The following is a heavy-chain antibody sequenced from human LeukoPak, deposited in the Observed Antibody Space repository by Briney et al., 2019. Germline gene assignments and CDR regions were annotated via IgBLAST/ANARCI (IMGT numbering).Heavy chain of an antibody. J-gene: IGHJ6*02. CDR1: GFTFSSYG. CDR3: AKGGLFGMIVSLYGMDV. D-gene: IGHD3-22*01. V-gene: IGHV3-30*18. Sequence: GGSLRLSCAASGFTFSSYGMHWVRQAPGKGLEWVAVISYDGSNKYYADSVKGRFTISRDNSKNTLYLQMNSLRAEDTAVYYCAKGGLFGMIVSLYGMDVWGQGTTVTVSS. CDR2: ISYDGSNK.